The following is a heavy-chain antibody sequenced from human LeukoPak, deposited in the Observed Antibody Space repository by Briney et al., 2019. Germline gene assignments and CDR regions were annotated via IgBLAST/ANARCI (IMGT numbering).Heavy chain of an antibody. D-gene: IGHD4/OR15-4a*01. V-gene: IGHV1-69*02. CDR2: IIPILGIA. CDR1: GGTFSSYT. Sequence: SVKVSCKASGGTFSSYTISWVRQAPGQGLEWMGRIIPILGIANYAQKFQGRVTITADKSTSTAYMELSSLRSEDTAVYYCAGGDHGKPHRLDYWGQGTLVTVSS. J-gene: IGHJ4*02. CDR3: AGGDHGKPHRLDY.